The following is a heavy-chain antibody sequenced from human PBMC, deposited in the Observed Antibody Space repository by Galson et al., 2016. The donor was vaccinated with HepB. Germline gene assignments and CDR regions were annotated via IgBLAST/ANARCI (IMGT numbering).Heavy chain of an antibody. CDR2: IYPGDSDT. J-gene: IGHJ2*01. CDR3: VRPSRTVVPPEGYFDL. Sequence: QSGAEVKKPGESLKIFCKGSGYSFTSYWIGWVRQMPGKGLEWMGIIYPGDSDTRYSPSFQGQVTISADNSINTAYLQWSSLKASDTAMYYCVRPSRTVVPPEGYFDLWGRGTLVTVSS. D-gene: IGHD4-23*01. CDR1: GYSFTSYW. V-gene: IGHV5-51*01.